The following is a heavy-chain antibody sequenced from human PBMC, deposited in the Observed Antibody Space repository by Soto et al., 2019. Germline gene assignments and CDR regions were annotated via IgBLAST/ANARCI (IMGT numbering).Heavy chain of an antibody. J-gene: IGHJ6*02. CDR3: AREDSCWYYYYYGMDV. CDR2: IKQDGSEK. Sequence: EVQLVESGGGLVKPGGSLRLSCAASGFTFRSSRTSWVRQAPGKGLEWVANIKQDGSEKSYVDSLKGRFTTSREHAKNSLYLQMNSLRAEDTAVYYCAREDSCWYYYYYGMDVWGRGTTVTVSS. D-gene: IGHD2-2*01. V-gene: IGHV3-7*04. CDR1: GFTFRSSR.